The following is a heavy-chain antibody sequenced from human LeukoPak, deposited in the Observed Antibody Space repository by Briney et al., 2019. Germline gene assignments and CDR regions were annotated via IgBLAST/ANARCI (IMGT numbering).Heavy chain of an antibody. D-gene: IGHD5-12*01. V-gene: IGHV4-59*08. CDR1: GDSISSYY. CDR2: LYYSGST. J-gene: IGHJ3*02. CDR3: ARGYSGYGSDAFDI. Sequence: SETLSLTCTVSGDSISSYYWSWIRQPPGKGLEWIGYLYYSGSTNYNPSLKSRVTISVDTSKNQFSLKLSSVTAADTAVYYCARGYSGYGSDAFDIWGQGTMVTVSS.